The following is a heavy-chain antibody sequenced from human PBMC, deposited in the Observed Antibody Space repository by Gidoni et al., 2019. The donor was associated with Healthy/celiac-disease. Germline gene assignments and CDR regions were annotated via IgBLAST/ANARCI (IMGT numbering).Heavy chain of an antibody. D-gene: IGHD6-19*01. Sequence: QVQLVQSGAAVKKPGSSVKVSCKASGGTFSSYAISWVRQAPGQGLEWMGRIIPILGIANYAQKFQGRVTITADKSTSTAYMELSSLRSEDTAVYYCARDQAGGIAVAGTSYYYYGMDVWGQGTTVTVSS. J-gene: IGHJ6*02. CDR1: GGTFSSYA. V-gene: IGHV1-69*04. CDR2: IIPILGIA. CDR3: ARDQAGGIAVAGTSYYYYGMDV.